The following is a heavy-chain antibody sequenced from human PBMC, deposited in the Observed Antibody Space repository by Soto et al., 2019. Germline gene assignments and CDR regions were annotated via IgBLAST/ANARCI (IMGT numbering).Heavy chain of an antibody. Sequence: GGSLRLSCVASGFTFSDYGLNWVRQAPGKGLEWVSTINYSGDSTYYADSVKGRFTVSRDNSKNTLYLQMNSLRVQDTAVYYCARDPSSGSADYWGQGTLVAVFS. V-gene: IGHV3-23*01. J-gene: IGHJ4*02. CDR1: GFTFSDYG. D-gene: IGHD3-10*01. CDR3: ARDPSSGSADY. CDR2: INYSGDST.